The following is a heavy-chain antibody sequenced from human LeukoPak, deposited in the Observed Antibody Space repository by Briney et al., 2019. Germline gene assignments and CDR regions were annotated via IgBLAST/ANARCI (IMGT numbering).Heavy chain of an antibody. J-gene: IGHJ3*02. CDR2: IYFSGSS. D-gene: IGHD3-22*01. CDR1: GGSLSSGSYY. CDR3: ARFGYYYDSTHDAFDI. V-gene: IGHV4-39*07. Sequence: SETLSLTCTVSGGSLSSGSYYWGWIRQPPGKGLEWIGSIYYSGSIYFSGSSDYNPSLKSRVTISVDTSKNQFSLKLSSVTAADTAVYYCARFGYYYDSTHDAFDIWGQGTMVTVSS.